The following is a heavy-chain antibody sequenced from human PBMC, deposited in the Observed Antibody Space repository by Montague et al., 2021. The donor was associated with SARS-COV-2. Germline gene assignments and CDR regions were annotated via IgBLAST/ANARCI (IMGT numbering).Heavy chain of an antibody. D-gene: IGHD6-13*01. Sequence: SETLSLTCAVSGGSISSGNWWSWVRQPPGKGLEWIGEIYHSGSTNYNPSFKSRVTISLDKSKNQFSLNLSSATAADTAVYYCARFFSSWTDWGQGTLVTVSS. J-gene: IGHJ4*02. V-gene: IGHV4-4*02. CDR1: GGSISSGNW. CDR3: ARFFSSWTD. CDR2: IYHSGST.